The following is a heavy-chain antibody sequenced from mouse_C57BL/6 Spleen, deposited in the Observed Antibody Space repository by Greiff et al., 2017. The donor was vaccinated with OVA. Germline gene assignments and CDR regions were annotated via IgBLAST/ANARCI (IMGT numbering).Heavy chain of an antibody. CDR2: IYPGSGST. D-gene: IGHD2-1*01. V-gene: IGHV1-55*01. CDR3: AREGGNSRYFDV. J-gene: IGHJ1*03. CDR1: GYTFTSYW. Sequence: QVQLQQSGAELVKPGASVKMSCKASGYTFTSYWITWVKQRPGQGLEWIGDIYPGSGSTNYNEKFKSKATLTVDTSSSTAYMQLSSLTSEDSAVYYCAREGGNSRYFDVWGTGTTVTVSS.